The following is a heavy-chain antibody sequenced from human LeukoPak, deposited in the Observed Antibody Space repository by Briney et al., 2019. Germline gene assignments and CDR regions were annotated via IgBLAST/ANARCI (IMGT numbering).Heavy chain of an antibody. CDR1: GYTFTRFD. CDR3: ARGTDSAY. CDR2: MIPKSGET. D-gene: IGHD4-11*01. J-gene: IGHJ4*02. Sequence: ASVKVSCKASGYTFTRFDINWVRQAPGQGREWMGWMIPKSGETAYAQKFQGRVTMTRNTAISTAYLELTGLTSDDTAVYYCARGTDSAYWGQGTLVTVSS. V-gene: IGHV1-8*02.